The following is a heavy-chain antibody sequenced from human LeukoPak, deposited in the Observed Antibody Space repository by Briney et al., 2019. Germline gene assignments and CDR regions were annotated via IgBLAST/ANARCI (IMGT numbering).Heavy chain of an antibody. CDR2: ISYDGSNK. CDR1: GFPLSSYG. V-gene: IGHV3-30*18. Sequence: GGSLRLSCAASGFPLSSYGMHRVRQAPGKGLEWVAVISYDGSNKYYADSVKGRITISRDNSKNTLYLQMNSLGAEETAVYYCAKVPYDSSGPFDYRGQGTLVTVSS. CDR3: AKVPYDSSGPFDY. J-gene: IGHJ4*02. D-gene: IGHD3-22*01.